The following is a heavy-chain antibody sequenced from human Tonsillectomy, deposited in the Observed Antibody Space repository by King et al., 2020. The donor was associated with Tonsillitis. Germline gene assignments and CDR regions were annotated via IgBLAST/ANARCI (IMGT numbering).Heavy chain of an antibody. CDR2: INQSGNT. D-gene: IGHD3-9*01. J-gene: IGHJ3*02. Sequence: LQQWGAGLLKPSETLSLTCAVYGGSFSGYYWSWIRQPPGKGLEWIGEINQSGNTNYNPPLKSRVTISVDTSKNQFSLKLSSVTAADTAVYYCARGLRYSLIWGQGTMVTVSS. CDR1: GGSFSGYY. CDR3: ARGLRYSLI. V-gene: IGHV4-34*01.